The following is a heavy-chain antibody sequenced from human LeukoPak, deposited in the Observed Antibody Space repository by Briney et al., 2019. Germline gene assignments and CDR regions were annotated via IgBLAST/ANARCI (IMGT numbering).Heavy chain of an antibody. J-gene: IGHJ6*04. Sequence: GASVKVSCKAFGYTFTSYGISWVRQAPGQGLEWMGWISAYNGNTNYAQKLQGRVTMTTDTSTSTAYMELRSLRSDDTAVYYCAREGIAVAGIYYYYYGMDVWGKGTTVTVSS. V-gene: IGHV1-18*04. CDR3: AREGIAVAGIYYYYYGMDV. D-gene: IGHD6-19*01. CDR2: ISAYNGNT. CDR1: GYTFTSYG.